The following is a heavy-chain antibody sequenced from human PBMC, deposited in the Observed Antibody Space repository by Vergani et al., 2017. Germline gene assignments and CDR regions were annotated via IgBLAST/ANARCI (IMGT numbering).Heavy chain of an antibody. CDR1: GASIRSSNYY. Sequence: QLQLQESGPGLVKPSATLSLTCSVSGASIRSSNYYWVWIRQPPGKGLEWIASIYYSGSTYYNPSLKSRVTISVNTSKNRFSLKLSCVTAADTAIYFCARHATVEWLVKLGWIDPWGQGILVTVSS. J-gene: IGHJ5*02. V-gene: IGHV4-39*01. CDR2: IYYSGST. CDR3: ARHATVEWLVKLGWIDP. D-gene: IGHD6-19*01.